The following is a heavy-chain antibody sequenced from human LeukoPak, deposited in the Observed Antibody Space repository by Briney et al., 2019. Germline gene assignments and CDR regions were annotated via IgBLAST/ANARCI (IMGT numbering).Heavy chain of an antibody. CDR1: GFTFSSYT. Sequence: GGSLRLSCAASGFTFSSYTMNWVRQAPGKGLEWVSAISGSGGSTYYADSVKGRFTISRDNSKNTLYLQMNSLRAEDTAVYYSAKDAIAARPYYYMDVWGKGTTVTVSS. D-gene: IGHD6-6*01. J-gene: IGHJ6*03. V-gene: IGHV3-23*01. CDR3: AKDAIAARPYYYMDV. CDR2: ISGSGGST.